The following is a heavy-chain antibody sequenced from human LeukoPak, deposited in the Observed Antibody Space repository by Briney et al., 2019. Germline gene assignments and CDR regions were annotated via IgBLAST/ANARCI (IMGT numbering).Heavy chain of an antibody. CDR1: GFTFSNYA. D-gene: IGHD2-2*01. J-gene: IGHJ4*02. V-gene: IGHV3-23*01. Sequence: GGSLRLSCAASGFTFSNYAMSWVRQAPGEGLEWVTAISDNGGSTYYADSVKGRFTISRDNSKNTLYLQMNSLRGDDTAVYHCAKAPSPGYCSSTSCYYDYWGQGTLVTVSS. CDR2: ISDNGGST. CDR3: AKAPSPGYCSSTSCYYDY.